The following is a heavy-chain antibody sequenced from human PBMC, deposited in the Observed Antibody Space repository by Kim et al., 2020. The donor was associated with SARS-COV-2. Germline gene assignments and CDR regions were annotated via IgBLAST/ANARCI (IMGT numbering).Heavy chain of an antibody. CDR2: IGTAGDT. J-gene: IGHJ2*01. D-gene: IGHD3-16*01. Sequence: GGSLRLSCAASGFTFSSYDMHWVRQATGKGLEWVSAIGTAGDTYYPGSVKGRFTISRENAKNSLYLQMNNLRAGDTAVYYCARGATFGGDWYFDLWGRGTLVTVSS. V-gene: IGHV3-13*04. CDR1: GFTFSSYD. CDR3: ARGATFGGDWYFDL.